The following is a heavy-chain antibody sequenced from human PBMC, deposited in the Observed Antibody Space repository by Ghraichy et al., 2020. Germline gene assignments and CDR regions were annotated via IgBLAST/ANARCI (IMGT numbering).Heavy chain of an antibody. J-gene: IGHJ4*02. V-gene: IGHV3-30-3*01. CDR1: GFTFSSYA. CDR2: ISYDGSNK. Sequence: GGSLRLSCAASGFTFSSYATHWVRQAPGKGLEWVAVISYDGSNKYYADSVKGRFTISRDNSKNTLYLQMNSLRAEDTAVYYCARDPRNWYYFDYWGQGTLVTVSS. D-gene: IGHD1-14*01. CDR3: ARDPRNWYYFDY.